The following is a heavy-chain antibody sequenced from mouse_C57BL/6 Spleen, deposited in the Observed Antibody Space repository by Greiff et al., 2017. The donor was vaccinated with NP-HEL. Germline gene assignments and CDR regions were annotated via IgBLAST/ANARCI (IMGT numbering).Heavy chain of an antibody. CDR3: ARSYYGSAMDY. CDR2: IDPSDSYT. CDR1: GYTFTSYW. Sequence: QVQLQQPGAELVKPGASVKLSCKASGYTFTSYWMQWVKQRPGQGLEWIGEIDPSDSYTNYNQKFKGKATLTVDTSSSTAYMQLSSLTSEDSAVYYCARSYYGSAMDYWGQGTSVTVSS. D-gene: IGHD1-1*01. V-gene: IGHV1-50*01. J-gene: IGHJ4*01.